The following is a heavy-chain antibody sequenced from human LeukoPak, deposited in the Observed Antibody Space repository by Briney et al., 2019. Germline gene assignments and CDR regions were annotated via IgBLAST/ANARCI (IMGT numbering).Heavy chain of an antibody. CDR1: GYTFTGYY. CDR2: INPNSGGT. V-gene: IGHV1-2*02. Sequence: ASVKVSCKASGYTFTGYYMHWVRQAPGQGLEWMGWINPNSGGTNYAQKFQGRVTMTRDTSISTAYMELSRLRSDDTAVYYCAREDRDGYTTLWYWGQGTLATVSS. D-gene: IGHD5-24*01. CDR3: AREDRDGYTTLWY. J-gene: IGHJ4*02.